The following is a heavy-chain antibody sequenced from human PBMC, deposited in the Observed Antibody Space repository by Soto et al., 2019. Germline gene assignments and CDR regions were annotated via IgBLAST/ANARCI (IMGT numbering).Heavy chain of an antibody. CDR2: IKQDGSEK. V-gene: IGHV3-7*03. CDR1: GFTSRNYW. J-gene: IGHJ6*02. CDR3: TRGTHLGYSTGSSCTGMDV. D-gene: IGHD2-15*01. Sequence: GGSLRLSCAASGFTSRNYWMSWVRQAPGKGLEWVANIKQDGSEKFYVDSVKGRFTISRDNPKNSLYLQMNSLRAEDTAVYYCTRGTHLGYSTGSSCTGMDVSGQGTKVT.